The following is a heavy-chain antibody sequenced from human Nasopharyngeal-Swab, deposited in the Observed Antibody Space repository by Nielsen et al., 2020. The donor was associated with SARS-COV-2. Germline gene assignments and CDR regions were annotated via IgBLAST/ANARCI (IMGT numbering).Heavy chain of an antibody. CDR3: ARGFGDSSGYQKGYFDY. CDR2: INHSGST. CDR1: GGSFSGYY. V-gene: IGHV4-34*01. D-gene: IGHD3-22*01. J-gene: IGHJ4*02. Sequence: GSLRLSCAVYGGSFSGYYWSWIRQPPGKGLEWIGEINHSGSTNYNPSLKSRVTISVDTSKSQFSLKLSSVTAADTAVYYCARGFGDSSGYQKGYFDYWGQGTLVTVSS.